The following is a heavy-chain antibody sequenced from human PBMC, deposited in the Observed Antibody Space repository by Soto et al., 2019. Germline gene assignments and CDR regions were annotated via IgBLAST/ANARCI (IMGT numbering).Heavy chain of an antibody. D-gene: IGHD5-18*01. CDR3: ARCFPDTAMELDY. CDR2: IYYSGST. CDR1: GGSVSSGSYY. V-gene: IGHV4-61*01. J-gene: IGHJ4*02. Sequence: SETLSLTCTVSGGSVSSGSYYWSWIRQPPGKGLEWIGYIYYSGSTNYNPSLKSRVTISVDTSKNQFSLKLISVTAADSGVYSCARCFPDTAMELDYCGQGTLVTVSS.